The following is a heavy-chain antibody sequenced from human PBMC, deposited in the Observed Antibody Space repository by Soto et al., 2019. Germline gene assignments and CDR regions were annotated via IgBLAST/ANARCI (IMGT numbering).Heavy chain of an antibody. V-gene: IGHV5-51*01. CDR2: IYPGDSDT. J-gene: IGHJ6*02. CDR3: ARLPGVTELGMDV. CDR1: GYSLTNYS. D-gene: IGHD2-21*02. Sequence: GASLKISCKGSGYSLTNYSIGWVRQMPGKGLEWMGIIYPGDSDTRYSPSFQGQVTTSADKSISTAYLQWSSLKASDTAMYYCARLPGVTELGMDVWGQGTTVTVSS.